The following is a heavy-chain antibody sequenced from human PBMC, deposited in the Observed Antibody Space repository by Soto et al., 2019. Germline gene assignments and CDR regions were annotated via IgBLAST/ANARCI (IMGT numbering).Heavy chain of an antibody. CDR3: AGGIQRDYYYYGMDV. CDR2: ISSSSSYI. Sequence: GGSLRLSCAASGFTFSSYSMNWVRQAPGKGLEWVSSISSSSSYIYYADSVKGRFTISRDNAKNSLYLQMNSLRAEDTAVYYCAGGIQRDYYYYGMDVWGQGTTVTVSS. D-gene: IGHD1-20*01. V-gene: IGHV3-21*01. CDR1: GFTFSSYS. J-gene: IGHJ6*02.